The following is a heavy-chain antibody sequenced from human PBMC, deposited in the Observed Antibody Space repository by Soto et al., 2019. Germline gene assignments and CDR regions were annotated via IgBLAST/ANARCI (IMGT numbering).Heavy chain of an antibody. D-gene: IGHD3-22*01. CDR2: ISYDGSNK. Sequence: GGSLRLSCAASGFTFSSYAMHWVRQAPGKGLEWVAVISYDGSNKYYADSVKGRFTISRDNSKNTLYLQMNSLRAEDTAVYYCARDHPNYYDSSGINIPNFDYWGQGTLVTVSS. J-gene: IGHJ4*02. CDR1: GFTFSSYA. V-gene: IGHV3-30-3*01. CDR3: ARDHPNYYDSSGINIPNFDY.